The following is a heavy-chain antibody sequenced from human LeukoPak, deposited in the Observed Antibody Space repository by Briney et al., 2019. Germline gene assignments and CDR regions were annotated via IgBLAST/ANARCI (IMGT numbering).Heavy chain of an antibody. Sequence: PGGSLRLSCAASGFTFSSYAMFWVRQAPGQGLAWVSAVSGTTGNTYYADSVKGRFTISRDNSKNTVYLQMDSLRVDDTAVYYCATPAYRDRGGFEYWGQGTLVTASS. V-gene: IGHV3-23*01. CDR3: ATPAYRDRGGFEY. D-gene: IGHD1-26*01. CDR1: GFTFSSYA. CDR2: VSGTTGNT. J-gene: IGHJ4*02.